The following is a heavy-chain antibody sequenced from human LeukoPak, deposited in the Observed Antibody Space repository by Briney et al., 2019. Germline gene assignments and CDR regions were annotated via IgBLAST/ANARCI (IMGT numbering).Heavy chain of an antibody. CDR2: IKQDGSEK. J-gene: IGHJ2*01. D-gene: IGHD3-3*01. CDR1: GFTFSTYW. CDR3: AREEWSNWYFDL. V-gene: IGHV3-7*03. Sequence: GGSLRLSCAASGFTFSTYWMNWVRQAPGKGLEWVANIKQDGSEKYYVDSVKGRFTLSKDSAKNSLYLQMNSLRAEDTAVYYCAREEWSNWYFDLWGRGTLVTVSS.